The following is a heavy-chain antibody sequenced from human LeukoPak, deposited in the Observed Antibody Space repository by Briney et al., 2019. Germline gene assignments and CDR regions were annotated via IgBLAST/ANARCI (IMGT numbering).Heavy chain of an antibody. CDR2: INPGGGST. J-gene: IGHJ5*02. CDR1: GYTFTTYY. CDR3: ARDKSSMIGFDP. Sequence: ASVKVSCKASGYTFTTYYIHWVRQAPGQGPEWMGIINPGGGSTSYAQKFQGRVTMTRDMSTSTVYMELSSLRSEDTAVYYCARDKSSMIGFDPWGQGTLVTVSS. V-gene: IGHV1-46*01. D-gene: IGHD3-22*01.